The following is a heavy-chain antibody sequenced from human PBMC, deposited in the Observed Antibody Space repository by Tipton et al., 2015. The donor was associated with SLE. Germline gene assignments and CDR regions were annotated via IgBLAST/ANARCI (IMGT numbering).Heavy chain of an antibody. CDR1: GYSISSGYY. V-gene: IGHV4-38-2*01. CDR3: ARVVVYDSSGYYYWD. Sequence: TLSLTCAVSGYSISSGYYWGWIRQPPGKGLEWIGSIYHSGSTYYNPSLKSRVTISVDTSKNQFSLKLSSMTAADTAVYYCARVVVYDSSGYYYWDWGQGTLVTVSS. CDR2: IYHSGST. J-gene: IGHJ4*02. D-gene: IGHD3-22*01.